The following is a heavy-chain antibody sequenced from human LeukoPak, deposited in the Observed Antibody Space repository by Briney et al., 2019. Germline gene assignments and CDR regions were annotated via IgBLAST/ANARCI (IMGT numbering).Heavy chain of an antibody. Sequence: ASVKVSCKASGYTFTSYGISWVRQAPGQGLEWMGIINPSGGSTSYAQKFQGRVTMTRDMSTSTVYMELSSLRSEDTAVYYCARSHRTAVAALDPWGQGTLVTVSS. V-gene: IGHV1-46*01. CDR3: ARSHRTAVAALDP. CDR1: GYTFTSYG. J-gene: IGHJ5*02. D-gene: IGHD6-19*01. CDR2: INPSGGST.